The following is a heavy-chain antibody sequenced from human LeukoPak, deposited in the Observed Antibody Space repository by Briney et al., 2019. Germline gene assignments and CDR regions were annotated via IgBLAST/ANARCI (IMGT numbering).Heavy chain of an antibody. J-gene: IGHJ4*02. D-gene: IGHD2-8*02. Sequence: GGSLRLSCAASGFTFSSYGMHWVRQAPGKGLEWVAVISYDGSNKYYADSVKGRFTISRDNSKNTLYLQMNSLRAEDTAVYYCAKGYGTGMRKYYFDYWGQGTLVTVSS. CDR1: GFTFSSYG. V-gene: IGHV3-30*18. CDR2: ISYDGSNK. CDR3: AKGYGTGMRKYYFDY.